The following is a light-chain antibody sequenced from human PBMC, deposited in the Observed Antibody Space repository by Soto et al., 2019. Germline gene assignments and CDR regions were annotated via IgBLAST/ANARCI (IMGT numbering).Light chain of an antibody. CDR1: QSISDN. Sequence: DIQMTQSPSSLSASVGDRVTITCRASQSISDNLNWYQQKPGKAPNLLIYAATTLRSGVPSRFSGSGSGTHFTLTISNRQPDDFATYYCQQSYSTLTFGPGTPVAIK. J-gene: IGKJ3*01. CDR2: AAT. V-gene: IGKV1-39*01. CDR3: QQSYSTLT.